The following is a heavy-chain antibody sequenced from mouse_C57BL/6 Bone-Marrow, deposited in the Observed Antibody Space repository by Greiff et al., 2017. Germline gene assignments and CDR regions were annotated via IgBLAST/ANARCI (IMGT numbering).Heavy chain of an antibody. V-gene: IGHV1-26*01. D-gene: IGHD2-2*01. CDR1: GYTFTDYY. CDR3: ARREGLKYFDV. Sequence: VQLQQSGPELVKPGASVKISCKASGYTFTDYYMNWVKQSHGKSLEWIGDINPNNGGTSYNQKFKGKATLTVDKSSSTAYMELRSLTSEDSAVYYCARREGLKYFDVWGTGTTVTVSS. J-gene: IGHJ1*03. CDR2: INPNNGGT.